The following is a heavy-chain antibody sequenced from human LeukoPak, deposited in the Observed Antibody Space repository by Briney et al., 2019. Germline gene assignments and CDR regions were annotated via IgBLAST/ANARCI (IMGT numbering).Heavy chain of an antibody. D-gene: IGHD3-22*01. V-gene: IGHV3-15*01. CDR3: TTDSSRHSSGYHYYYYYMDV. Sequence: GGSLRLSCAASGFTFSNAWMSWVRQAPGKGLEWVGRIKSKTDGGTTDYAAPVKGRFTISRDDSKNTLYLQMNSLKTEDTAVYYCTTDSSRHSSGYHYYYYYMDVWGKGTTVTVSS. CDR1: GFTFSNAW. J-gene: IGHJ6*03. CDR2: IKSKTDGGTT.